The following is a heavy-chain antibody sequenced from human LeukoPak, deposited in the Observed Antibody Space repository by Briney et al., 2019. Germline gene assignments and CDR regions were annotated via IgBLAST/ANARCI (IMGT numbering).Heavy chain of an antibody. V-gene: IGHV3-74*01. J-gene: IGHJ4*02. D-gene: IGHD2-2*01. CDR2: INSDGSST. Sequence: PGGSLRLSCAASGFTFSSYWMHWVRQAPGKGLVWVSRINSDGSSTSYADSVKGRFTISRDNAKNTLYLQMNSLRAEDTAMYYCVRSRFTTSSFDYWGQGTLVTVSS. CDR1: GFTFSSYW. CDR3: VRSRFTTSSFDY.